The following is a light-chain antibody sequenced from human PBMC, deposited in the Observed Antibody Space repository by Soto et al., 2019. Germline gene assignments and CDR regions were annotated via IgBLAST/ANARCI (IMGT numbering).Light chain of an antibody. Sequence: MTQSPATLSASVGDRVTITCRASESISRHLNWYQQKPGKAPKLLIYAASSLQNGVPSRFSGSGSGTDFTLTISNLQPEDFATYYCQQSYSTLSITFGQGTRLEIK. CDR1: ESISRH. V-gene: IGKV1-39*01. CDR3: QQSYSTLSIT. CDR2: AAS. J-gene: IGKJ5*01.